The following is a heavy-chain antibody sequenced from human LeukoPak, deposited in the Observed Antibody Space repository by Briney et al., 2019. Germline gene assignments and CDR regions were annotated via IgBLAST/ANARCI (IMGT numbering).Heavy chain of an antibody. CDR3: ASPGIVAAGTDRGFDY. Sequence: SETLSLTCTVSGGSINTYYWSWIRQPPGKGLEWMGYIHYSGSTNYNPSLKSRVTISVDTSKNQFSLRLSSVIAADTAVYYCASPGIVAAGTDRGFDYWGQGILVTVSS. J-gene: IGHJ4*02. D-gene: IGHD6-13*01. V-gene: IGHV4-59*01. CDR2: IHYSGST. CDR1: GGSINTYY.